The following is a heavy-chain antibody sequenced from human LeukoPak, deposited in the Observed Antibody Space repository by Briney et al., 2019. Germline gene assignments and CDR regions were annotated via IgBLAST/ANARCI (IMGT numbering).Heavy chain of an antibody. Sequence: SGPTLVKPTQALTLTCSFSGFSLSSSGMGVGWIRQPPGKALEWLALIYWDDDKRYSPSLKSRLTITMDTSKNQVVLTMTNMDPVDTGTYYCALRTLYYYDSSGYWFDPWGQGTLVTVSS. CDR3: ALRTLYYYDSSGYWFDP. D-gene: IGHD3-22*01. J-gene: IGHJ5*02. CDR2: IYWDDDK. CDR1: GFSLSSSGMG. V-gene: IGHV2-5*02.